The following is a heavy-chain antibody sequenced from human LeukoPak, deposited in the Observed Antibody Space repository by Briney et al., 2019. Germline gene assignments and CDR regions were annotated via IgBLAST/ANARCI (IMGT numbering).Heavy chain of an antibody. V-gene: IGHV3-7*01. D-gene: IGHD5-12*01. J-gene: IGHJ4*02. Sequence: GGSLRLSCAASGFTFSDYWMTWVRQAPGKGLEWVANIKQDGSDIHYVDSVKGRFTISRDNAKNSLYLQMNSLRVEDTAVYYCARDRGKRTPALAPIDYWGQGTLVTVSS. CDR2: IKQDGSDI. CDR1: GFTFSDYW. CDR3: ARDRGKRTPALAPIDY.